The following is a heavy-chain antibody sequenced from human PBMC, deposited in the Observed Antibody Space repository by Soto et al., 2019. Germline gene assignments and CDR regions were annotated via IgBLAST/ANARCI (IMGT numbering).Heavy chain of an antibody. Sequence: QVQLVQSGAEVKKPGSSVKVSCKASGGTFSSYTISWVRQAPGQGLEWMGRIIPILGIANYAQKFQGRVPITADKSTRTAYMELSSLRSEDTAVYYCASSSGGARWFDPWGQGTLVTVSS. CDR2: IIPILGIA. V-gene: IGHV1-69*02. D-gene: IGHD1-26*01. J-gene: IGHJ5*02. CDR3: ASSSGGARWFDP. CDR1: GGTFSSYT.